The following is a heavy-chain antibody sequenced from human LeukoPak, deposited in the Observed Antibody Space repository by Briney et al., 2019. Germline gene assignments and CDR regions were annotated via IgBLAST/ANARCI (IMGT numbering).Heavy chain of an antibody. CDR2: IYTSGST. CDR1: GGSISSYY. Sequence: SETLSLTCTVSGGSISSYYWSWIRQPAGKGLEWIGRIYTSGSTNYNPSLKSRVTMSVDTSKNQFSLKLSSVTAADTAVYYCAGYGDYFNWFDPWGQGTLVTVSS. D-gene: IGHD4-17*01. V-gene: IGHV4-4*07. CDR3: AGYGDYFNWFDP. J-gene: IGHJ5*02.